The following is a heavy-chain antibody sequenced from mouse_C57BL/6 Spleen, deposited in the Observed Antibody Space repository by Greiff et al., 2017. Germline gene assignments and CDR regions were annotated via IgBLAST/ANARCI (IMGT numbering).Heavy chain of an antibody. CDR2: IWTGGGK. CDR3: ARIDFRLYAMDY. J-gene: IGHJ4*01. Sequence: VQLQESGPGLVAPSQSLSITCTVSGFSLTSYAISWVRQPPGKGLEWLGVIWTGGGKNYNSALKSRLSISKDNSKSQVFLKMNSLQTDDTARYYCARIDFRLYAMDYWGQGTSVTVSS. V-gene: IGHV2-9-1*01. CDR1: GFSLTSYA. D-gene: IGHD2-4*01.